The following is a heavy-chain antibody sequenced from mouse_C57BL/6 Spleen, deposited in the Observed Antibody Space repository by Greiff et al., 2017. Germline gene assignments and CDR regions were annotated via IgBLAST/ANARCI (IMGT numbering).Heavy chain of an antibody. CDR1: GYTFTSYW. J-gene: IGHJ1*03. V-gene: IGHV1-64*01. CDR3: ARSGDDYDVWYFDV. Sequence: QVQLQQPGAELVKPGASVKLSCKASGYTFTSYWMHWVKQRPGQGLEWIGMIHPNSGSTNYNEKFKSKDTLTVDKSSSTAYMQLSSLTSEDSAVYYCARSGDDYDVWYFDVWGTGTTVTVSS. CDR2: IHPNSGST. D-gene: IGHD2-4*01.